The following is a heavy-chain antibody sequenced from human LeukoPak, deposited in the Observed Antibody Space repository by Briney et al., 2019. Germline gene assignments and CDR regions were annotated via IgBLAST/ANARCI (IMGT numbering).Heavy chain of an antibody. J-gene: IGHJ6*03. D-gene: IGHD2-15*01. Sequence: ASVKVSCKASGYTFTSYGISWVRQAPGQGLEWMGWISAYNGNINYAQKLQGRVTMTTDTSTSTAYMELRSLRSDDTAVYYCARDGGLYCSGGSCYSSYYYYMDVWGKGTTVTVSS. CDR3: ARDGGLYCSGGSCYSSYYYYMDV. CDR1: GYTFTSYG. V-gene: IGHV1-18*01. CDR2: ISAYNGNI.